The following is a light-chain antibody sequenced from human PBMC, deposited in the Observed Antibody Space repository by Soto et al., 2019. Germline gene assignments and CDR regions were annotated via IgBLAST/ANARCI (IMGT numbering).Light chain of an antibody. CDR2: GAS. J-gene: IGKJ2*01. Sequence: EIVMTQSPATLSVSPGERATLSCRASPSVSSNLAWYQQKPGQAPRLLIYGASTRATGIPARFSGSGSGTEFTLTVSSLQSEDFAVYYCQQYNNSPRTFGQGTKLEIK. CDR1: PSVSSN. CDR3: QQYNNSPRT. V-gene: IGKV3-15*01.